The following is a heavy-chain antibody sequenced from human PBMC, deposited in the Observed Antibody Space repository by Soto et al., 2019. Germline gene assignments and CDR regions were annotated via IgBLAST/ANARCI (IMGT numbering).Heavy chain of an antibody. CDR2: IIPFFNTP. CDR3: AAESAYGGNPLAFLY. Sequence: SVKGSCKASADPFISYAISWVRQAPGQGLDWMGGIIPFFNTPNYAQKFQGRVTITADESTSTAYMDLSSLRSEDTAMYYCAAESAYGGNPLAFLYWGQGTLVTVSS. V-gene: IGHV1-69*01. CDR1: ADPFISYA. J-gene: IGHJ4*02. D-gene: IGHD2-21*01.